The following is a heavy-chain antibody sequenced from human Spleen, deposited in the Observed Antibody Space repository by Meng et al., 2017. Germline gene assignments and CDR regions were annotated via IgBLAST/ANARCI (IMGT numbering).Heavy chain of an antibody. CDR3: ARGNTGSYEFDY. CDR2: IYHSGST. J-gene: IGHJ4*02. CDR1: GYSISSGYY. D-gene: IGHD1-26*01. Sequence: SETLSLTCIVSGYSISSGYYWGWIRQPPGKGLKWIGSIYHSGSTHYNPSLKSRVTISLDTSKNQFSLKLTSVTAADTAVYYCARGNTGSYEFDYWGQGTLVTVSS. V-gene: IGHV4-38-2*02.